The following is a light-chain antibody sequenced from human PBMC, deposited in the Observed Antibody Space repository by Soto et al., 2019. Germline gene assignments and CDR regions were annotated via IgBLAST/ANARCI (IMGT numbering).Light chain of an antibody. CDR3: SSYTSTNTLYV. CDR1: SSDVGGYNY. Sequence: QSVLTQPASVSGSPGQSITISCAGTSSDVGGYNYVSWYQQYPGKAPKLIIYEVSNQPSGVSNRFSGSKFGDTASLTISGLHAEDEADYYCSSYTSTNTLYVFGTGTKLTVL. V-gene: IGLV2-14*01. CDR2: EVS. J-gene: IGLJ1*01.